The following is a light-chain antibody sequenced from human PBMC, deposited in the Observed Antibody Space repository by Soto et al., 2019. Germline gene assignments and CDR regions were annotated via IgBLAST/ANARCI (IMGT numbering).Light chain of an antibody. CDR3: CSYAGSNTWV. Sequence: QSALTQPASVSGSPGQSITISCTGTSSDVGSYDLVSWYQQHQGKAPKLMIYDVSKRPSGVSNRFSGSKSGNAASLTISGLQAEDEAYYYCCSYAGSNTWVFGGGTKLTVL. CDR1: SSDVGSYDL. V-gene: IGLV2-23*02. CDR2: DVS. J-gene: IGLJ3*02.